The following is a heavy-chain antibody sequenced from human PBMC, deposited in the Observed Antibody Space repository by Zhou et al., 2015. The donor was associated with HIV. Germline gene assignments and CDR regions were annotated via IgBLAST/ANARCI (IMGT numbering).Heavy chain of an antibody. J-gene: IGHJ5*02. CDR1: GGTFSSYA. D-gene: IGHD3-9*01. Sequence: QVQLVQSGAEVKKPGSSVKVSCKASGGTFSSYAISWVRQAPGQGLEWMGGIIPIFGTANYAQKFQGRVTITADESTSTAYMELSSLRSEDTAVYYCATYYDILTGYYNGFLNGFDPWGQGTLVTVSS. CDR2: IIPIFGTA. CDR3: ATYYDILTGYYNGFLNGFDP. V-gene: IGHV1-69*01.